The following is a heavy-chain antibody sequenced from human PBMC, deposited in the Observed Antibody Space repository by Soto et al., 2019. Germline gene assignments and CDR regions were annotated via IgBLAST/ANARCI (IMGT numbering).Heavy chain of an antibody. CDR1: GGTVASSHW. Sequence: PSETLSLTCGVSGGTVASSHWWSWVRQYPGRGLEWIGYVYHTGDTNFNPSLQSRVTFSVDKSNNQFSLRLTSVTAADTAASFCAREIVTAGGNNYFDPWGPGTLVTVSS. CDR2: VYHTGDT. J-gene: IGHJ5*02. V-gene: IGHV4-4*02. D-gene: IGHD2-21*02. CDR3: AREIVTAGGNNYFDP.